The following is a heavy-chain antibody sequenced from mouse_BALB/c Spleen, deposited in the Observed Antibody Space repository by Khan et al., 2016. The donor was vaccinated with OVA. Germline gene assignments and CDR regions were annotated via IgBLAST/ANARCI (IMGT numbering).Heavy chain of an antibody. Sequence: VQLKESGEAQWSPGGSRKLSVVFLDFTFGAYVLSWVGKPPERRLGWVASITVGGTPYYPDSVKGRFTISRDNARNIVYLQMSSLRSEDMARYFCTREAYRYDEYYFDYWGQGTTLTVSS. D-gene: IGHD2-14*01. CDR3: TREAYRYDEYYFDY. V-gene: IGHV5-6-5*01. J-gene: IGHJ2*01. CDR2: ITVGGTP. CDR1: DFTFGAYV.